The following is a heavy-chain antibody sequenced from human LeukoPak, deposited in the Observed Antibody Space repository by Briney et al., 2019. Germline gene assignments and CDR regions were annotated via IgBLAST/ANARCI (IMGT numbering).Heavy chain of an antibody. CDR2: TTVNGGST. D-gene: IGHD6-13*01. CDR1: GFTFSNYG. J-gene: IGHJ6*04. CDR3: ARGRYTSSWMDV. Sequence: HPGGSLRLSCAASGFTFSNYGMSWVRQAPEKGLEWVSTTTVNGGSTNYADSVKGRFTISGDNSKNTLYLQMNSLRAEDTAVYYCARGRYTSSWMDVWGKGTTVTISS. V-gene: IGHV3-23*01.